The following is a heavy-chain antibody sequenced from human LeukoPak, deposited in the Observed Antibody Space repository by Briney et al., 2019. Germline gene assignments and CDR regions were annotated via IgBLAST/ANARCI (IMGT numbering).Heavy chain of an antibody. CDR3: ASLAVAGTPDYYDY. CDR1: GYTFTGYY. D-gene: IGHD6-19*01. J-gene: IGHJ4*02. Sequence: ASVKVPCKASGYTFTGYYMHWVRQAPGQGLEWMGWINPNSGGTNYAQKFQGRVTMTRDTSISTAYMELSRLRSDDTAVYYCASLAVAGTPDYYDYWGQGTLVTVSS. CDR2: INPNSGGT. V-gene: IGHV1-2*02.